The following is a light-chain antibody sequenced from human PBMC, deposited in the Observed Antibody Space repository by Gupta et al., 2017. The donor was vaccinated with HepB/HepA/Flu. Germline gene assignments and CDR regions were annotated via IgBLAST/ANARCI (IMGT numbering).Light chain of an antibody. Sequence: EIVLTQSPGTLSLSPGERATLSCRASQSFSSIYLAWYQQKPGQAPRLLIYGASTRATGIPDRFSGSGSGTDFTLTISRLEPEDFAMYFCQHYDTSPSWTFGQGTKVEIK. CDR3: QHYDTSPSWT. CDR2: GAS. CDR1: QSFSSIY. V-gene: IGKV3-20*01. J-gene: IGKJ1*01.